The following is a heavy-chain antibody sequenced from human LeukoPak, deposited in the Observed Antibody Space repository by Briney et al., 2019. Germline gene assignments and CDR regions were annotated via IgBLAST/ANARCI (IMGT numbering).Heavy chain of an antibody. Sequence: PSETLSLTCTVSGGSISNYYWSWIRQPPGKGLEWIGYIYNSGSTNYNPSLKSRVTISVDTSKNQFSLKLSSVTAADTAVYYCARVDGVTGRNPDWFDPWGQGTLVTVSS. CDR1: GGSISNYY. CDR3: ARVDGVTGRNPDWFDP. J-gene: IGHJ5*02. CDR2: IYNSGST. V-gene: IGHV4-59*01. D-gene: IGHD1-14*01.